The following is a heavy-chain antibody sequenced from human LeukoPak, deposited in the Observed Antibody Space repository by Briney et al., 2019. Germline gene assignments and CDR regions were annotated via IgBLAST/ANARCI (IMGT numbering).Heavy chain of an antibody. V-gene: IGHV4-38-2*02. J-gene: IGHJ3*02. CDR1: GYSISSGYY. CDR3: ARQGYCTSTSCRKGAFDI. CDR2: IYHSGST. D-gene: IGHD2-2*01. Sequence: SETLSLTCTVSGYSISSGYYWGWIRQPPGKGLEWIGSIYHSGSTYYNPSLKSRVTISVDTSKNHFSLKLSSVTAADTALYYCARQGYCTSTSCRKGAFDIWGQGTMVTVSS.